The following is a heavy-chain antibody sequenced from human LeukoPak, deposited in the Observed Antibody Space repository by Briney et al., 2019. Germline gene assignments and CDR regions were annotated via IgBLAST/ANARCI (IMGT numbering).Heavy chain of an antibody. Sequence: GRSLRLSCAASGFTFSSYAMHWVRQAPGKGLEWVAVISYDGSNKYYADSVKGRFTISRDNSKNTLYLQMNSLRAEDTAVYYCARDLEWDIVVVPAAVDFDYWGQGTLVTVSS. D-gene: IGHD2-2*01. V-gene: IGHV3-30*04. CDR3: ARDLEWDIVVVPAAVDFDY. CDR2: ISYDGSNK. CDR1: GFTFSSYA. J-gene: IGHJ4*02.